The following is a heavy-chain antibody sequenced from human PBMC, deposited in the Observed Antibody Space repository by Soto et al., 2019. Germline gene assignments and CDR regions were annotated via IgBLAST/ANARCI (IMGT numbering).Heavy chain of an antibody. V-gene: IGHV3-73*01. D-gene: IGHD3-22*01. CDR3: TSPVGYYYDSSGY. J-gene: IGHJ4*01. CDR1: GFTFSGSA. CDR2: IRRKANSYAT. Sequence: GGSLRLSCAASGFTFSGSAMHWVRQASGKGLEWVGRIRRKANSYATAYAASVKGRFSISRDDSKNTAYLQMNSLKTEDTAVYYCTSPVGYYYDSSGYWGQGTLVTVSS.